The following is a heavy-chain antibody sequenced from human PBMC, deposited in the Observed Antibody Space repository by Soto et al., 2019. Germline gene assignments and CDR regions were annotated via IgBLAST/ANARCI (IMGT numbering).Heavy chain of an antibody. J-gene: IGHJ4*02. CDR2: ISGSGGST. D-gene: IGHD5-12*01. CDR1: GFTFSSYA. Sequence: GALRLSCAASGFTFSSYAMSWVRQAPGKGLDWVSAISGSGGSTYYADSVKGRFTISRDNSKNTLYLQMNSLRAEDTAVYYCAKTNSGYDPIDYWGQGTLVTVSS. CDR3: AKTNSGYDPIDY. V-gene: IGHV3-23*01.